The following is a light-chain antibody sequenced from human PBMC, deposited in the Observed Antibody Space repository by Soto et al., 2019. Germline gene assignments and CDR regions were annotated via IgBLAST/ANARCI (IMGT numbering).Light chain of an antibody. CDR3: QQCNSWPLT. CDR2: GAS. CDR1: QSVFSN. J-gene: IGKJ1*01. Sequence: EIVMTQSPVTLSVSPGERVTLSCRASQSVFSNLAWYQQRPGQAPRLLIYGASYRATGIPARFSGSGSGTEFTLTISSLQSEDVAVYYCQQCNSWPLTFGQGTKVEIK. V-gene: IGKV3-15*01.